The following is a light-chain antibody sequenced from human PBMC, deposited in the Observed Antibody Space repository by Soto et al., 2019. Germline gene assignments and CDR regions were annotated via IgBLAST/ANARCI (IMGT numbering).Light chain of an antibody. J-gene: IGKJ1*01. CDR1: QSVSSSY. CDR3: QQYRSSPRT. V-gene: IGKV3-20*01. CDR2: GAS. Sequence: EIVVTQSPGTLSLSPGERATLSCRASQSVSSSYLAWYQQKPGQAPRLLIYGASIRATGIPDRFSGSGSGTDFTLTISRLEPEDLAVYYCQQYRSSPRTFVQGTKMEIK.